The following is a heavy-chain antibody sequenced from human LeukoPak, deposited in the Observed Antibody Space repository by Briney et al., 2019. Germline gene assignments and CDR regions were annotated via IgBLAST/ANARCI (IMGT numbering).Heavy chain of an antibody. V-gene: IGHV3-23*01. CDR2: ISGSGGST. CDR3: AKVLAAFWSGYDY. Sequence: GGSLRLSCAASGFTFSSYAMSWVRQAPGKGLEWVSGISGSGGSTYYAHSVKGRFTISRDNSKSTLYLQMNSLRAEDTAAYYCAKVLAAFWSGYDYWGQGTLVTVSS. CDR1: GFTFSSYA. D-gene: IGHD3-3*01. J-gene: IGHJ4*02.